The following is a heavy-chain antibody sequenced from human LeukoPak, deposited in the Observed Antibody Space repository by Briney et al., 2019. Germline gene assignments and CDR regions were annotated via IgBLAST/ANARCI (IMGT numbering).Heavy chain of an antibody. J-gene: IGHJ4*02. CDR2: IYYSGST. D-gene: IGHD5-24*01. CDR3: ARGMATNDY. V-gene: IGHV4-59*12. Sequence: PSETLSLTCTVSGGSIGSYYWSWIRQPPGKGLEWIGYIYYSGSTNYNPSLKSRVTISVDTSKNQFSLKLSSVTAADTAVYYCARGMATNDYWGQGTLVTVSS. CDR1: GGSIGSYY.